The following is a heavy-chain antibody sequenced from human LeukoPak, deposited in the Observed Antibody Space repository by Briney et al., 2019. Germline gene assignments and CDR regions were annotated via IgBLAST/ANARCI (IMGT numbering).Heavy chain of an antibody. CDR2: ISGSGGST. J-gene: IGHJ3*02. V-gene: IGHV3-23*01. CDR3: AKAGDNSGNYGAFDI. Sequence: GGSLRLSCAASGFTFSSNAMTWVRQAPGKGLEWVSAISGSGGSTYYADSVKGRFTISRDNSNNTLYLQMNSLRAEDTAVYYCAKAGDNSGNYGAFDIWGQGTMVTVSS. CDR1: GFTFSSNA. D-gene: IGHD3-22*01.